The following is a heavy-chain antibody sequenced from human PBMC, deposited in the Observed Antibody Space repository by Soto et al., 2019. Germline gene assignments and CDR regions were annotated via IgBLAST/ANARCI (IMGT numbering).Heavy chain of an antibody. D-gene: IGHD3-10*01. V-gene: IGHV3-7*01. Sequence: QPGGSLRLSCAASGFTFSSYWMSWVRQAPGKGLEWVANIKQDGSEKYYVDSVKGRFTISRDNAKNSLYLQMNSLRAEDTAVYYCARQGIITMASYDAFDIWGQGTMVTVSS. CDR3: ARQGIITMASYDAFDI. CDR1: GFTFSSYW. CDR2: IKQDGSEK. J-gene: IGHJ3*02.